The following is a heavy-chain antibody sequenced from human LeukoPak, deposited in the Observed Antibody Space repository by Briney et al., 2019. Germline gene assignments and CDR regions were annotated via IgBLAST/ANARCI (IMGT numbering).Heavy chain of an antibody. J-gene: IGHJ5*02. CDR1: GYSFTSYW. D-gene: IGHD3-10*01. CDR3: VKFGSRVVTPNKNWFDP. Sequence: KSGESLKISCKGSGYSFTSYWIGWVRQMPGKGLEWMALIYPGNSDTRYNPSFRGQVTISVDKSINTAYLQWSSLEASDTAMYFCVKFGSRVVTPNKNWFDPWGQGTLVTVSS. CDR2: IYPGNSDT. V-gene: IGHV5-51*01.